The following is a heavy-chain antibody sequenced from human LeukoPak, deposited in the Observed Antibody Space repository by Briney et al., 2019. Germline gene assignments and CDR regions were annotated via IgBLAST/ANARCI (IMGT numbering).Heavy chain of an antibody. D-gene: IGHD2-2*01. V-gene: IGHV4-34*01. CDR3: ARVVVPDSWPFGFGYFDY. CDR1: GGSFSGYY. CDR2: INHSGST. J-gene: IGHJ4*02. Sequence: SETLSLTCAVYGGSFSGYYWSWIRQPPGKGLEWIWEINHSGSTNYNPSLKSRVTISVDTSKNQSSLELSSVTAADTAVYYCARVVVPDSWPFGFGYFDYWGQGTLVTVSS.